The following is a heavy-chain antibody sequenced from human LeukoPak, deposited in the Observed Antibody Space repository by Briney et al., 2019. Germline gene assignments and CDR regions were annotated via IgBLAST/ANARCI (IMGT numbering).Heavy chain of an antibody. CDR3: ARLNFGSEDS. D-gene: IGHD3-10*01. CDR2: ISAYNGNT. Sequence: ASLKVSCEASGYTFTSYGISWVRQAPGQGLEWMGWISAYNGNTNYAQRLQGRVTMTTDTSTSTAYMELRSLRSDDTAVYYCARLNFGSEDSWGQGTLVTVSS. CDR1: GYTFTSYG. J-gene: IGHJ4*02. V-gene: IGHV1-18*01.